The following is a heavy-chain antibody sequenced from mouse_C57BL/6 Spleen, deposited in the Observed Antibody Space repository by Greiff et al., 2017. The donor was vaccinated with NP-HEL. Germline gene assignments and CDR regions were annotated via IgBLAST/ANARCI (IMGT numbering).Heavy chain of an antibody. CDR2: IDPSDSYT. V-gene: IGHV1-69*01. J-gene: IGHJ2*01. CDR3: ARSPYYFDY. Sequence: VQLQQSGAELVMPGASVKLSCKASGYTFTSYWMHWVKQRPGQGLEWIGEIDPSDSYTNYNQKFKGKSTLTVDKSSSTAYMQLSSRTSEDSAVYYCARSPYYFDYWGQGTTLTVSS. CDR1: GYTFTSYW.